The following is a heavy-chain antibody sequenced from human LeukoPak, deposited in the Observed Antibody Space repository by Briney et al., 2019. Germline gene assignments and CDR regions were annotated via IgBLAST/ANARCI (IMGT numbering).Heavy chain of an antibody. D-gene: IGHD4-11*01. V-gene: IGHV1-8*01. J-gene: IGHJ3*02. CDR3: ARHDYDAFDI. Sequence: ASVKVSCKASGYTFTSYDINWVRQATGQRLEWMGWMNPNRGNTDHAQKFQGRVTMTRNTSISTAYMELSSLRSEDTAVYSCARHDYDAFDIWGQGTMVTVSS. CDR2: MNPNRGNT. CDR1: GYTFTSYD.